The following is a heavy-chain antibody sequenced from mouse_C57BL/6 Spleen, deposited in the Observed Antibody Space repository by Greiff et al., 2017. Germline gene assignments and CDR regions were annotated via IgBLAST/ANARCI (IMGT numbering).Heavy chain of an antibody. V-gene: IGHV1-15*01. Sequence: VKLVESGAELVRPGASVTLSCKASGYTFTDYEMHWVKQTPVHGLEWIGAIDPETGGTAYNQKFKGKAILTADKSSSTAYMELRSLTSEDSAVYYCTRKTYAWLAYWGQGTLVTVSA. J-gene: IGHJ3*01. CDR3: TRKTYAWLAY. D-gene: IGHD2-12*01. CDR2: IDPETGGT. CDR1: GYTFTDYE.